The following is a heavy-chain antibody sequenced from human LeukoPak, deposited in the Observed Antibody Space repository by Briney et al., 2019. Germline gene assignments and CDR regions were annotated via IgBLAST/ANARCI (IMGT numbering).Heavy chain of an antibody. CDR2: ISAYNGNT. CDR1: GYTFTSYG. J-gene: IGHJ4*02. V-gene: IGHV1-18*01. CDR3: ARVPDFSSSSGLFDY. D-gene: IGHD6-6*01. Sequence: ASVKVSCKASGYTFTSYGISWVRQAPGQGLEWMGWISAYNGNTNYAQKLQGRVTMTTDTSTSTAYMELRSLRSDDTAVYYCARVPDFSSSSGLFDYWGQGTLVTVSS.